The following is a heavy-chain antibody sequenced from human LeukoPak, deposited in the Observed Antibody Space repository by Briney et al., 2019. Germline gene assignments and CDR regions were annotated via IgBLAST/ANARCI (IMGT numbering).Heavy chain of an antibody. CDR3: ARDRDGYHY. D-gene: IGHD5-24*01. Sequence: SETLSLTCTVSSGSISTSNYYWGWVRQPPGKALEWIGNIFYSGSTYYSPSLKSRVTISLDTSRNQFSLKLNSVTAADTAVYYCARDRDGYHYWGQGTLVTVSS. V-gene: IGHV4-39*07. CDR2: IFYSGST. CDR1: SGSISTSNYY. J-gene: IGHJ4*02.